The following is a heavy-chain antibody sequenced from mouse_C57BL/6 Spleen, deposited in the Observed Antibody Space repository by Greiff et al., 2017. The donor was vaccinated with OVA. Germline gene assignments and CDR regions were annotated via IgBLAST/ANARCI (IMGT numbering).Heavy chain of an antibody. J-gene: IGHJ3*01. CDR3: ATLGGNFAY. CDR1: GYTFTDYN. V-gene: IGHV1-18*01. CDR2: INPNNGGT. D-gene: IGHD2-1*01. Sequence: VQLQQSGPELVKPGASVKIPCKASGYTFTDYNMDWVKQSHGKSLEWIGDINPNNGGTIYNQKFKGKATLTVDKSSSTAYMELRSLTSEDTAVYYCATLGGNFAYWGQGTLVTVSA.